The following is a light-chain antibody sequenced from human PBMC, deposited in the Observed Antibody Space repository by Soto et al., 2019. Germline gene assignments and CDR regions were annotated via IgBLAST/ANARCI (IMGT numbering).Light chain of an antibody. J-gene: IGKJ1*01. V-gene: IGKV2-30*01. CDR3: MQGTHWPPWT. Sequence: DVVMTQSPLSLPVTLGQPASISCRSNQSLLSSDGNSYLNWFQQRPGQSPRRLTYKVSIRDSGVPDRFSGSGSGTEFTLKISRVEAEDVGICYCMQGTHWPPWTFGQGTKVEIK. CDR1: QSLLSSDGNSY. CDR2: KVS.